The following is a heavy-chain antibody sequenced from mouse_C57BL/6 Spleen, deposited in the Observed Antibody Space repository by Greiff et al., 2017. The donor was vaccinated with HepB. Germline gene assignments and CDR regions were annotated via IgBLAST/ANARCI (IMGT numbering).Heavy chain of an antibody. Sequence: VQLQQSGAELVRPGASVKLSCKASGYTFTDYYINWVKQRPGQGLEWIARIYPGSGNTYYNEKFKGKATLTAEKSSSTAYMQLSSLTSEDSAVYFCARRTGSGYWYFDVWATGTTVTVSS. CDR2: IYPGSGNT. CDR1: GYTFTDYY. D-gene: IGHD4-1*01. V-gene: IGHV1-76*01. CDR3: ARRTGSGYWYFDV. J-gene: IGHJ1*03.